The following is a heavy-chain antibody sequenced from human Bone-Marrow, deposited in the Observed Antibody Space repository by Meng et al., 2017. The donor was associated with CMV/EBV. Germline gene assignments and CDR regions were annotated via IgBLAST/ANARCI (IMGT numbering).Heavy chain of an antibody. CDR3: ARGLAGRDDY. J-gene: IGHJ4*02. D-gene: IGHD3-10*01. CDR2: IYSGGST. CDR1: GFTVSSNY. Sequence: GESLKISCAASGFTVSSNYMSWVRQAPGKGLEWVSVIYSGGSTYYADSVKGRFTITRDNAKNTLFLQMNSLRAEDTAVYYCARGLAGRDDYWGPGTLVTVSS. V-gene: IGHV3-53*01.